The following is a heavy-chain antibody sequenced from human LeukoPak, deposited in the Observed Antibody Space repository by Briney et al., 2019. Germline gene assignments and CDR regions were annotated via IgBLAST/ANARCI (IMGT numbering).Heavy chain of an antibody. J-gene: IGHJ4*02. CDR2: IHPSGIT. CDR1: GGSLTIGSHY. Sequence: PSQTLSLTCTVSGGSLTIGSHYWTWNRQHPGKGLEWIGYIHPSGITDYNPSLQSRVPMSLDTSQNQFTLKLTSVAAADTAIYYCARGQDAFKTGYWGQGDLVTVSS. CDR3: ARGQDAFKTGY. V-gene: IGHV4-31*03. D-gene: IGHD5-24*01.